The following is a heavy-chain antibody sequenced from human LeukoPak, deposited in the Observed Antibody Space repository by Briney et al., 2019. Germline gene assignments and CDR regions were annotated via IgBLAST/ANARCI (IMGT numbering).Heavy chain of an antibody. CDR2: IKTDGSST. CDR1: GFTFSDHC. J-gene: IGHJ6*03. Sequence: GGSLRLSCAVSGFTFSDHCMHWVRQAPGKGLVWVSRIKTDGSSTTYADSVKGQFTISRDNAKNTLYLQMNSLAAEDTAVYYCARLQYCTGACYYYYYMDVWGKGTTVTVSS. CDR3: ARLQYCTGACYYYYYMDV. D-gene: IGHD2-8*02. V-gene: IGHV3-74*01.